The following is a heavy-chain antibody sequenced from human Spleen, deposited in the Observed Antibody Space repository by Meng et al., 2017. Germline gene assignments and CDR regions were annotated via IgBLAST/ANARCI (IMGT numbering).Heavy chain of an antibody. CDR3: SREYYYDSSGYVRYYYGMDV. D-gene: IGHD3-22*01. J-gene: IGHJ6*02. Sequence: GGSLRLSCAASGFTFSSYGMHWVRQAPGKGLEWVAVISYDGSNKYYADSVKGRFTISRDNSKNTLYLQMNSLRAEDTAVYYCSREYYYDSSGYVRYYYGMDVWGQGTTVTVSS. V-gene: IGHV3-30*03. CDR1: GFTFSSYG. CDR2: ISYDGSNK.